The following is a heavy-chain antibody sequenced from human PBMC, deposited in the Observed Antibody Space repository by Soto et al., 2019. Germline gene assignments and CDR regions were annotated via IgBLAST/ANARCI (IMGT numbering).Heavy chain of an antibody. J-gene: IGHJ5*02. D-gene: IGHD3-3*01. CDR1: GGSISSYY. CDR2: IYYSGST. V-gene: IGHV4-59*01. CDR3: ARALRFLEWSPSWFDP. Sequence: SETLSLTCTVSGGSISSYYWSWIRQPPGKGLEWIGYIYYSGSTNYNPSLKSRVTISVDTSKNQFSLKLSSVTAADTAVYYCARALRFLEWSPSWFDPWGQGTLVTVS.